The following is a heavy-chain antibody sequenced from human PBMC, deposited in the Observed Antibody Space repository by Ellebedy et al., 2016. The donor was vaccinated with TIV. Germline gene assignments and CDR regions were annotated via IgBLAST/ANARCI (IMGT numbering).Heavy chain of an antibody. CDR3: ARDDGSYSSSTGMDY. CDR1: RFTFSRSA. CDR2: ITTSSSYI. V-gene: IGHV3-21*01. J-gene: IGHJ4*01. D-gene: IGHD3-22*01. Sequence: GGSLRLXCAASRFTFSRSAMSWVRQAPGKGLEWVSSITTSSSYIYYADSVKGRFTISRDNARNSLYPQMDSLRVEDTGVYYCARDDGSYSSSTGMDYWGQGTPVTVSS.